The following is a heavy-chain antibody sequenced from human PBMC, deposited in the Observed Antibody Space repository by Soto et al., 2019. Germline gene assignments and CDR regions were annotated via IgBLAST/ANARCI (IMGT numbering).Heavy chain of an antibody. Sequence: SETLSLTCAVYGGSFVGYYWICIRHPPGKGLEWIGEINHRGSTNYNPSLKSRVTISVDTSKNQFSLKLTSVTAADTAVYYCSRGHEVRATFYYHYAMDVWGQGTTVTVS. J-gene: IGHJ6*02. CDR1: GGSFVGYY. CDR2: INHRGST. V-gene: IGHV4-34*01. CDR3: SRGHEVRATFYYHYAMDV. D-gene: IGHD3-10*01.